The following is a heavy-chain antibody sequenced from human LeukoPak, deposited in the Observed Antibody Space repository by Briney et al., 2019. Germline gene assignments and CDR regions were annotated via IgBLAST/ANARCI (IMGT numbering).Heavy chain of an antibody. CDR2: ISYDGSSK. Sequence: GGSLRLSCAASGFTFSDYYMSWIRQAPGKGLEWVAVISYDGSSKYYADSVKGRFTISRDNSKNTLYLQMNSLRAEDTAVYYCASQRWLQSSIDYWGQGTLVTVSS. V-gene: IGHV3-30*03. CDR3: ASQRWLQSSIDY. D-gene: IGHD5-24*01. J-gene: IGHJ4*02. CDR1: GFTFSDYY.